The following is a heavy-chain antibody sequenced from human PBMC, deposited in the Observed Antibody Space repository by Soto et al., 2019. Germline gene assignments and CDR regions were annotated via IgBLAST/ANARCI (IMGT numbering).Heavy chain of an antibody. CDR1: GFTFSSYG. CDR3: ARDRGQVGAALDY. V-gene: IGHV3-33*01. D-gene: IGHD2-15*01. CDR2: MWYDGSNK. J-gene: IGHJ4*02. Sequence: QVQLVESGGGVVQPGRSLRLSCAASGFTFSSYGMHWVRQAPGKGLEGVAVMWYDGSNKYYADSVKGRFTISRDNSKNTLYLQMNSLRAEDTAVYYCARDRGQVGAALDYWGQGTLVTVSS.